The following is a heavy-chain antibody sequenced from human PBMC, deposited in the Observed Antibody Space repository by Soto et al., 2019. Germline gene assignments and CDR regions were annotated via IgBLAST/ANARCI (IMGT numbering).Heavy chain of an antibody. CDR3: ARDHKGGYYYYGMDV. V-gene: IGHV3-48*03. J-gene: IGHJ6*02. CDR1: GFTFSSYE. CDR2: ISSSGSTI. Sequence: HPGGSLRLSCAASGFTFSSYEMNWVRQAPGKGPEWVSYISSSGSTIYYADSVKGRFTISRDNAKNSLYLQMNSLRAEDTAVYYCARDHKGGYYYYGMDVWGQGTTVTVSS.